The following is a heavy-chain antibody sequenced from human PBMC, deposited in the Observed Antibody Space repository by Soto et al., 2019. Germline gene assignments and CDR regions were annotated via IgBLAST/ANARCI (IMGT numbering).Heavy chain of an antibody. J-gene: IGHJ6*02. CDR3: ARDLGYCSSTSCYIENYYYYGMDV. CDR1: GGTFSSYA. CDR2: IIPIFGTA. V-gene: IGHV1-69*01. Sequence: QVQLVQSGAEVKKPGSSVKVSCKASGGTFSSYAISWVRQAPGQGLEWMGGIIPIFGTANYAQKFHGRVTITADESTSTAYMELSSLRSEDTAVYYCARDLGYCSSTSCYIENYYYYGMDVWGQGTTVTVSS. D-gene: IGHD2-2*02.